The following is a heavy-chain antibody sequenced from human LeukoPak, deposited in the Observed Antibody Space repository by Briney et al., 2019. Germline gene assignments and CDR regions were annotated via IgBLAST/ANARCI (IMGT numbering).Heavy chain of an antibody. CDR1: GFTFDKYA. J-gene: IGHJ4*02. V-gene: IGHV3-23*01. CDR3: ARDRNYPRDQFDY. D-gene: IGHD4-11*01. CDR2: ISGGGESP. Sequence: PGGSLRLSCAASGFTFDKYAMSWVRQAPGKGLEWVSAISGGGESPWYADSVRGRATISRDNSKNTVSLQMQSLRVEDTAVYFCARDRNYPRDQFDYWGQGTLVTVSS.